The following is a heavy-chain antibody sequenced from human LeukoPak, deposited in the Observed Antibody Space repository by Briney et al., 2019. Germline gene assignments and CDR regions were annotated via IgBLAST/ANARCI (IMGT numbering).Heavy chain of an antibody. D-gene: IGHD6-13*01. CDR1: GYSISSGYY. J-gene: IGHJ4*02. Sequence: SETLSLTCTVSGYSISSGYYWGWIRQPPGKGLEWTGSIDHSGSTYYNPSLKSRITISVDTSKNQFSLKLSSVTAADTAVYYCARDLTVGYSSSWSNSFDYWGQGTLVTVSS. V-gene: IGHV4-38-2*02. CDR2: IDHSGST. CDR3: ARDLTVGYSSSWSNSFDY.